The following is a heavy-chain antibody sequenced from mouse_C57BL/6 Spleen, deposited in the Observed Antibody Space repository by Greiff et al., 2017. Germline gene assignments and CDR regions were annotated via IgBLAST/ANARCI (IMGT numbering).Heavy chain of an antibody. CDR1: GYTFTHYW. CDR2: IDPSYSCT. J-gene: IGHJ1*03. D-gene: IGHD2-4*01. Sequence: QVQLQQPGAELVRPGPSVKLSCKASGYTFTHYWMHWVKQRPGQGLEWIGVIDPSYSCTNYNQKFKGKATLTVDTSSSTAYMQLSSLTSEDAAVYYYARGDDYYWYFDVWGTGTTVTVSS. CDR3: ARGDDYYWYFDV. V-gene: IGHV1-59*01.